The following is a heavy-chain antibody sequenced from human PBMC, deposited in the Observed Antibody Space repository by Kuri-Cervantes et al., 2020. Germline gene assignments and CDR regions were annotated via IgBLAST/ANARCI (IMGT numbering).Heavy chain of an antibody. D-gene: IGHD3-9*01. Sequence: GESLKISCAASGFTFSSYAMSWVRQAPGKGLEWVSGISVSGATTDYADSAKGRFTISRDNSKNTLYLQMYSLRDEDTAVYYCARRGGFDWLLNYYYYGMDVWGQGTTVTVSS. V-gene: IGHV3-23*01. CDR2: ISVSGATT. CDR3: ARRGGFDWLLNYYYYGMDV. J-gene: IGHJ6*02. CDR1: GFTFSSYA.